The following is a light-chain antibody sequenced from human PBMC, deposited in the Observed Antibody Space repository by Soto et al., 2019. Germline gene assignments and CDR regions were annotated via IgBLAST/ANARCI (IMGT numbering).Light chain of an antibody. J-gene: IGKJ2*01. CDR1: QNISVW. V-gene: IGKV1-5*01. CDR3: QQYDSSSPT. CDR2: DAS. Sequence: DIQMTQSPSTLSASVGDGVTITCRASQNISVWLAWYQQRPGKAPKFLIYDASSLETGVPSRFSVSGSETEFTLTIRSLQPDDFATYYCQQYDSSSPTFGQGTKLEIK.